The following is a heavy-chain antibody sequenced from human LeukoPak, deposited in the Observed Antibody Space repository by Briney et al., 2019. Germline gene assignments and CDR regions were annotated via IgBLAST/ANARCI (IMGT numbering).Heavy chain of an antibody. D-gene: IGHD4-23*01. CDR3: ARHLGGNLEFDY. CDR2: IAPTYSYS. V-gene: IGHV5-10-1*01. Sequence: IXXKGXXYXXTRYXIXXVRPMPGKGVEWLGIIAPTYSYSTYRPSFQGHVTISADNSISTPYLQWSSLKASDTAMYYCARHLGGNLEFDYWGQGTLVTVSS. CDR1: XYXXTRYX. J-gene: IGHJ4*02.